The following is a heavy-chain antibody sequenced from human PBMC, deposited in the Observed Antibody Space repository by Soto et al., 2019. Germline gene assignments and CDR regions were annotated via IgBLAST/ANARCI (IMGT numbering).Heavy chain of an antibody. J-gene: IGHJ4*02. V-gene: IGHV4-30-2*01. D-gene: IGHD6-13*01. CDR3: ARGTAAGTNFDY. CDR1: GGSISSGGYS. CDR2: IYHSGST. Sequence: SETLSLTCAVSGGSISSGGYSWSWIRQPPGKGLEWIGYIYHSGSTYYNPSLKSRVTISVDTSKNQFSLKLSSVTAADTAVYYCARGTAAGTNFDYWGQGTLVTVSS.